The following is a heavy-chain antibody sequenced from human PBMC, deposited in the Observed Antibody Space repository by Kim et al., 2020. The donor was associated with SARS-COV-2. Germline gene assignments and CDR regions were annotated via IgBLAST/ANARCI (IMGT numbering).Heavy chain of an antibody. V-gene: IGHV2-5*01. D-gene: IGHD4-17*01. J-gene: IGHJ4*02. Sequence: RYRPSLKSRLTITKDTSRNQVVLTMTNMDPVDTATYYCAHGTVTTAADYWGQGTLVTVSS. CDR3: AHGTVTTAADY.